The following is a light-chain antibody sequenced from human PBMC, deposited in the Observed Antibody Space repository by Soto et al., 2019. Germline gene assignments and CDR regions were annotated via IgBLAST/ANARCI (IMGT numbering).Light chain of an antibody. CDR3: QQRSNWPPVIT. Sequence: EIVLTQSPGTLSLSPGERATLSCRASQSFSSYLAWYQQKPGQAPRLLIYDASKRDTGIPARFSGRGSGTDFTLTISSRGPEDFAVYYCQQRSNWPPVITFGQGTRLEIK. J-gene: IGKJ5*01. CDR2: DAS. CDR1: QSFSSY. V-gene: IGKV3-11*01.